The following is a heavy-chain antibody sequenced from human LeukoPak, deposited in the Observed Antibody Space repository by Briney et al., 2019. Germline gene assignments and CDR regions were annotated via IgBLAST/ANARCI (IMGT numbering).Heavy chain of an antibody. D-gene: IGHD3-9*01. CDR2: ISSSSSYI. CDR3: ARDMADDILTGYAGPFDY. J-gene: IGHJ4*02. Sequence: GGSLRLSCAASGFNFSSYSMSWVRQAPGKGLEWVSSISSSSSYIYYADSVKGRFTISRDNAKNSLYLQMNSLRAEDTAVYYCARDMADDILTGYAGPFDYWGQGTLVTVSS. V-gene: IGHV3-21*01. CDR1: GFNFSSYS.